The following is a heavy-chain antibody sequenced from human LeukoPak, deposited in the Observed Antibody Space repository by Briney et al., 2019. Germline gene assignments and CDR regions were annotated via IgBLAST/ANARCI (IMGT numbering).Heavy chain of an antibody. J-gene: IGHJ1*01. V-gene: IGHV3-30*18. CDR2: ISHDDSNK. D-gene: IGHD1-26*01. CDR3: AKDPYSRPFEYFQH. Sequence: PGGSLRLSCVASGFTFSSYGMHWVRQAPGKGLEWVAVISHDDSNKYYADSVKGRFSISRDNSKNTLYLQMNSLRTEDTAVYYCAKDPYSRPFEYFQHWGQGTLVTVSS. CDR1: GFTFSSYG.